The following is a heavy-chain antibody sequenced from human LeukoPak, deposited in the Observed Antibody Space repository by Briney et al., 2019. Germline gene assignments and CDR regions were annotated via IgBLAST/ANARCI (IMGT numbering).Heavy chain of an antibody. D-gene: IGHD2-2*01. CDR3: ARDRFDCSSTSCYLPFDY. Sequence: AASVKVSCKASGYTFTSYGISWVRQAPGQGLEWMGWISAYNGSTNYAQKLQGRVTMTTDTSTSTAYMELRSLRSDDTAVYYCARDRFDCSSTSCYLPFDYWGQGTLVTVSS. J-gene: IGHJ4*02. CDR2: ISAYNGST. CDR1: GYTFTSYG. V-gene: IGHV1-18*01.